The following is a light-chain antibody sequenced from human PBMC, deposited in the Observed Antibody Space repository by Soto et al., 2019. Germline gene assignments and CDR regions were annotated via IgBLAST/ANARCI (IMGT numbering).Light chain of an antibody. CDR1: QSVSSSY. J-gene: IGKJ4*01. CDR3: QQYGRSPPGLT. Sequence: EIVLTQSPGTLSLSPGERATLSCRASQSVSSSYLAWYQQKPGQAPRLLIYGASSRATGIPDRFSGSGSGPDFTLTISRLEPEDFAVYYGQQYGRSPPGLTFGGGTKVEIK. V-gene: IGKV3-20*01. CDR2: GAS.